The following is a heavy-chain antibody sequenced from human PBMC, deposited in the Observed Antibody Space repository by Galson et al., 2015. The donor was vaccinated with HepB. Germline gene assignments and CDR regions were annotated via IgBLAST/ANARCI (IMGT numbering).Heavy chain of an antibody. CDR3: ARSDYGDPTDY. D-gene: IGHD4-17*01. CDR2: LKEDGSEK. V-gene: IGHV3-7*03. CDR1: GFTFSSYW. Sequence: SLRLSCAASGFTFSSYWMSWVRQAPGKGLEWVANLKEDGSEKDYVDSVKGRFTISRDNAKNSLYLQMNSLRAEDTAVYYCARSDYGDPTDYWGQGTLVTVSS. J-gene: IGHJ4*02.